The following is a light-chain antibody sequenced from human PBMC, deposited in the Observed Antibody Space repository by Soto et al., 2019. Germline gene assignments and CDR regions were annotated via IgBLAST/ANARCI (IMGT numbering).Light chain of an antibody. V-gene: IGLV2-11*01. CDR2: DVS. J-gene: IGLJ1*01. CDR3: CSYAGSYTFYV. CDR1: SSDVGNHNY. Sequence: QSALTQPRSVSGSPGQSVTISCTGTSSDVGNHNYVSWYQQHPGKAPKLMIYDVSKRPSGVPDRFSGSKSGNTASLTISGLQAEDEADYYCCSYAGSYTFYVFGTGTKVTVL.